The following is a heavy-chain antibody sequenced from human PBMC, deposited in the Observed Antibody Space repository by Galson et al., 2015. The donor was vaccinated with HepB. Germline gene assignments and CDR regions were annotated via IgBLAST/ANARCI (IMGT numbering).Heavy chain of an antibody. V-gene: IGHV3-23*01. D-gene: IGHD3-22*01. CDR3: AKGRASGYYIFDY. J-gene: IGHJ4*02. CDR2: ITDNGGDT. Sequence: SLRLSCAASGFTFSSYALSWVRQAPGKGLEWVSAITDNGGDTYYADSVKGRFTTSRDNSENTLYLQMSSLRAEDTAVYYCAKGRASGYYIFDYWGQGTLVTVSS. CDR1: GFTFSSYA.